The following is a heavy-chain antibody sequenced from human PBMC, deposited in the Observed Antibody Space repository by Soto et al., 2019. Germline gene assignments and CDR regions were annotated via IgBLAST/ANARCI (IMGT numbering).Heavy chain of an antibody. Sequence: EVQLVESGGGLVQPGGSLRLSCAASGFTFSSYSTNWVRQAPGKGLEWVSYISSSSSTIYYADSVKGRFTISRDNAKNSLYLQMNSLRDEDTAVYYCARFETGWGDWFDPWGQGTLVAVSS. V-gene: IGHV3-48*02. J-gene: IGHJ5*02. CDR3: ARFETGWGDWFDP. D-gene: IGHD1-1*01. CDR1: GFTFSSYS. CDR2: ISSSSSTI.